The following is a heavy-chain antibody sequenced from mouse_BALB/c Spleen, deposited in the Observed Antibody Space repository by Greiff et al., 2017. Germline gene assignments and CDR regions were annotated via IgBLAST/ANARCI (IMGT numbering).Heavy chain of an antibody. V-gene: IGHV14-3*02. D-gene: IGHD2-4*01. CDR3: ARMITTGGVFDV. Sequence: EVQRVESGAELVKPGASVKLSCTASGFNIKDTYMHWVKQRPEQGLEWIGRIDPANGNTKYDPKFQGKATITADTSSNTAYLQLSSLTSEDTAVYYCARMITTGGVFDVWGAGTTVTVSS. CDR2: IDPANGNT. CDR1: GFNIKDTY. J-gene: IGHJ1*01.